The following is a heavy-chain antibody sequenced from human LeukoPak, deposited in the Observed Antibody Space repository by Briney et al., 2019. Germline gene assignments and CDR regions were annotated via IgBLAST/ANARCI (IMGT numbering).Heavy chain of an antibody. CDR3: ARDPLRYLRVGHYDY. CDR1: GFTFSNSA. D-gene: IGHD3-9*01. CDR2: IDYDGSHI. Sequence: PGGSLRLSCAASGFTFSNSAMNWVRQVPGKGLEWVSSIDYDGSHIYYAASVRGRFTISRDNARNSVYLQMNSLRVEDTAVYYCARDPLRYLRVGHYDYWGQGTLVAVSS. J-gene: IGHJ4*02. V-gene: IGHV3-21*01.